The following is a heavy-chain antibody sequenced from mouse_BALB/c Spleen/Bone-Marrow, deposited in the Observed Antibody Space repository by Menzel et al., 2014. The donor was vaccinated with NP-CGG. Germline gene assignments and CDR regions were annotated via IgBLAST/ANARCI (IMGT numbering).Heavy chain of an antibody. Sequence: EVQRVESGGGLVKLGGSLKLSCAASGFTFSSYYMSWVRQTPEKRLELVAAINSNGGSTYYPDTVKGRFTISRDNAKNTLYLQMSSLKSEDTASYYCARRMIIYGNPYYFDYWGQGTTLTVAS. CDR1: GFTFSSYY. V-gene: IGHV5-6-2*01. CDR3: ARRMIIYGNPYYFDY. D-gene: IGHD2-1*01. CDR2: INSNGGST. J-gene: IGHJ2*01.